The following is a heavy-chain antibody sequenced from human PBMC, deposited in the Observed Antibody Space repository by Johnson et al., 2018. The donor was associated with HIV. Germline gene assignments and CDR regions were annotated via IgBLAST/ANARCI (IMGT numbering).Heavy chain of an antibody. D-gene: IGHD3-10*01. CDR2: IHYDGSNK. V-gene: IGHV3-30*02. CDR3: ARGWRGITIIDAFDF. J-gene: IGHJ3*01. Sequence: QVQLVESGGGVVQPGGSLRLSCAASGFTFSSYGMHWVRQAPGKGLEWVAFIHYDGSNKYYADSVKGRFTVSRDNAKNSLYLKMNSLRAEDTAVYYCARGWRGITIIDAFDFWGLGTMVTVSS. CDR1: GFTFSSYG.